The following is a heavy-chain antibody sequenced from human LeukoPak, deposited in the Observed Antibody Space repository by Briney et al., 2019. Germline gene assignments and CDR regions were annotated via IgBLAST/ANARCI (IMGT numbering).Heavy chain of an antibody. D-gene: IGHD1-26*01. CDR2: IYSSRS. J-gene: IGHJ4*02. V-gene: IGHV4-4*07. CDR3: ARAAGRDTTSGLDFDY. CDR1: GGSISSYY. Sequence: SETLSLTCTVSGGSISSYYWSWIRQPAGKGLEWIGRIYSSRSIYNPSLKSRVTMSVDTSKNQFSLKLSSVTAADTAVYYCARAAGRDTTSGLDFDYWGQGILVTVSS.